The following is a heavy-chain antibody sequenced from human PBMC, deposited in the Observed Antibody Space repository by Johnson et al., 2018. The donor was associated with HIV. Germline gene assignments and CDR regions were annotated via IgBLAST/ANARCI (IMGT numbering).Heavy chain of an antibody. D-gene: IGHD2-8*02. Sequence: VQLVESGGGLVQPERSLRLSCATSGFTFSRFAMHWVRQAPGKGLEWVAVISYDGGSKYYADSVKGRFTISRDNSKNSLYLQMNSLRTEDTALYYCARVRTGRENAFDIWGQGTMVTVSS. V-gene: IGHV3-30*04. CDR2: ISYDGGSK. CDR1: GFTFSRFA. CDR3: ARVRTGRENAFDI. J-gene: IGHJ3*02.